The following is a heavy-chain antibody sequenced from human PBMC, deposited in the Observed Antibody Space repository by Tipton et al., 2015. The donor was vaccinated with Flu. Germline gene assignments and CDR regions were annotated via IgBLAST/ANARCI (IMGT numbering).Heavy chain of an antibody. CDR2: ISYSGNNI. CDR1: GFSFSTYT. D-gene: IGHD6-6*01. V-gene: IGHV3-21*01. CDR3: ARAIGSSSSY. Sequence: SLRLSCAVSGFSFSTYTLNWVRQAPGEGLEWVSSISYSGNNIRYADTLRGRFTISRDNAKNSLYLQMSSLTVEDTAVYYCARAIGSSSSYWGQGILVTVSS. J-gene: IGHJ4*02.